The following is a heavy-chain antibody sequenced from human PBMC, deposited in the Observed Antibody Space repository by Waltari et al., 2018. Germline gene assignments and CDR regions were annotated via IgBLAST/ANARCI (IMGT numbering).Heavy chain of an antibody. J-gene: IGHJ6*02. CDR1: GGSFSGYY. CDR3: ARRVQPPDGMDV. CDR2: INHSGST. Sequence: QVQLQQWGAGLLKPSETLSLTCAVYGGSFSGYYWSWIRQPPGKGLEWIGEINHSGSTNYNPSLKSRVTISVDTSKNQFSLKLSSVTAADTAVYYCARRVQPPDGMDVWGQGTTVTVSS. V-gene: IGHV4-34*01. D-gene: IGHD3-10*01.